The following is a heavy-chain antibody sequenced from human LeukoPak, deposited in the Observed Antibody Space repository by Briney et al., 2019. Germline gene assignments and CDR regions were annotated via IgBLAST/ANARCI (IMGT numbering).Heavy chain of an antibody. D-gene: IGHD5-12*01. CDR1: GFTFTSSA. Sequence: TSVKVSCKASGFTFTSSAMQWVRQARGQRLEWIGWIVVGSGNTNYAQKFQERVTITRDMSTSTAYMELSSLRSEDTAVYYCAAGTPNIVAHDAFDIWGQGTMVTVSS. CDR2: IVVGSGNT. CDR3: AAGTPNIVAHDAFDI. J-gene: IGHJ3*02. V-gene: IGHV1-58*02.